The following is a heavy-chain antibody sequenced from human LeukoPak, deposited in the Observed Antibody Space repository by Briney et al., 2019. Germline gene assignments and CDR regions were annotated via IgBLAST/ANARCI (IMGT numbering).Heavy chain of an antibody. Sequence: SETLSLTCSVSGGSISSTAYYWSWIRQPAGKGLEWIGRIYTSGSTNYNPSLKSRVTMSVDTSKNQFSLKLSSVTAADTAVYYCARGERGLRRYYYYGMDVWGQGTTVTVSS. D-gene: IGHD1-1*01. CDR3: ARGERGLRRYYYYGMDV. CDR1: GGSISSTAYY. J-gene: IGHJ6*02. CDR2: IYTSGST. V-gene: IGHV4-4*07.